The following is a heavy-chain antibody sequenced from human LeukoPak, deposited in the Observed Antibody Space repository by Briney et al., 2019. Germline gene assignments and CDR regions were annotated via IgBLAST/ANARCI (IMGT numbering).Heavy chain of an antibody. J-gene: IGHJ3*02. Sequence: ASVKVSCKASGYTFTGYYVHWVRQAPGQGLEWLGRMDPDSGGTSYAQKFQGRVTMTRDTSISTASMELSRLRSDDTAVYYCAREYYDSGGRKHAFDIWGQGTLVTVSS. CDR3: AREYYDSGGRKHAFDI. CDR1: GYTFTGYY. CDR2: MDPDSGGT. V-gene: IGHV1-2*02. D-gene: IGHD3-22*01.